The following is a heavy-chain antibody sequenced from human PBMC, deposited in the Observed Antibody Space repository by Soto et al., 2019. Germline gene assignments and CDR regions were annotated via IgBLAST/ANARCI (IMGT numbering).Heavy chain of an antibody. CDR3: VKGEIKVVAFGYGMDV. Sequence: GGSLRLSCSASGFTFSSYAMHWVRQAPGKGLEYVSAISSNGGSTYYADSVKGRFTISRDNSKNTLYLQMSSLRAEDTAVYYCVKGEIKVVAFGYGMDVWGQGTTVTVSS. J-gene: IGHJ6*02. V-gene: IGHV3-64D*08. CDR2: ISSNGGST. D-gene: IGHD3-22*01. CDR1: GFTFSSYA.